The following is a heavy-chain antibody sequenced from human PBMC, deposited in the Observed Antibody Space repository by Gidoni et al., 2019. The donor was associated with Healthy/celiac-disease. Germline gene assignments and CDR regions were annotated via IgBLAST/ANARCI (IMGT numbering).Heavy chain of an antibody. D-gene: IGHD5-12*01. CDR1: EFTFDDYT. V-gene: IGHV3-43*01. Sequence: EVQLVESGRVVVQPGGSLRLSGAASEFTFDDYTMHWVRQAPGKGLEWVSLISWDGCSTYYADSVKGRFTISRDNSKNSLYLQMNSLRTEDTALYYCAKDTRRDGYNSLDYWGQGTLVTVSS. CDR3: AKDTRRDGYNSLDY. CDR2: ISWDGCST. J-gene: IGHJ4*02.